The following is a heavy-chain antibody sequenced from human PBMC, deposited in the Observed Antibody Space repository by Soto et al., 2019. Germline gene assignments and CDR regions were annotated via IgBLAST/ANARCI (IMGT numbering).Heavy chain of an antibody. D-gene: IGHD6-19*01. Sequence: ASVKVSCKASGYTFTNYYMHWVRQSPGQGLEWMGIINPSGGSTTYAQKFQGRVTMTRDTSTSTVYMELSSLRSEDTAVYYCARGFSSGWPFGYWGQGTRVTVSS. J-gene: IGHJ4*02. CDR1: GYTFTNYY. CDR2: INPSGGST. CDR3: ARGFSSGWPFGY. V-gene: IGHV1-46*01.